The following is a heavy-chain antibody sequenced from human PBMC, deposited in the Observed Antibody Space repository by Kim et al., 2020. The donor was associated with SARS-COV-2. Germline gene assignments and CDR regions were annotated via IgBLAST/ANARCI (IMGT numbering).Heavy chain of an antibody. CDR3: GRADKYYYGMDV. CDR2: IYYSGST. CDR1: GGSISTYY. D-gene: IGHD3-9*01. J-gene: IGHJ6*02. V-gene: IGHV4-59*01. Sequence: SETLSLTCTVSGGSISTYYWSWIRQPPGKGLEWIGYIYYSGSTNYNLSLKSRVTMSVDSSKNQFSLKLSSVTAADTAVYYCGRADKYYYGMDVWGQGTT.